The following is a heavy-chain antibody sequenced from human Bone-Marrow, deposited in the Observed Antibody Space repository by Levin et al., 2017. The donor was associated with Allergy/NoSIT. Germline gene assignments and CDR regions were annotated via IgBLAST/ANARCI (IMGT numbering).Heavy chain of an antibody. CDR1: GYTFTGYY. Sequence: GESLKISCKASGYTFTGYYMHWVRQAPGQGLEWMGWINPNSGGTNYAQKFQGRVTMTRDTSISTAYMELSRLRSDDTAVYYCAGAAQVYYDILTGYYRGWFDPWGQGTLVTVSS. D-gene: IGHD3-9*01. V-gene: IGHV1-2*02. J-gene: IGHJ5*02. CDR2: INPNSGGT. CDR3: AGAAQVYYDILTGYYRGWFDP.